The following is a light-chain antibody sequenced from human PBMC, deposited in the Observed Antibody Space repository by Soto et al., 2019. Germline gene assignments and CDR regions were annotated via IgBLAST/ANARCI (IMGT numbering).Light chain of an antibody. CDR1: QGISSC. Sequence: AIRMTQSPSSLSASTGDRVTITCRASQGISSCLAWYQQKPGKAPKLLIYDASTLESGVPSRFSGSGSGTDFTLTISCLQSEDFATYYCHQYYSYPYTFGQGTKLEIK. V-gene: IGKV1-8*01. CDR2: DAS. CDR3: HQYYSYPYT. J-gene: IGKJ2*01.